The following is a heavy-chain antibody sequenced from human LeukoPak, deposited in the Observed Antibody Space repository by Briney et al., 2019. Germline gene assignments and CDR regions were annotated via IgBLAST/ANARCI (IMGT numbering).Heavy chain of an antibody. CDR3: AKELGSGWSSPFDY. CDR1: GFTFSSYA. CDR2: ISGSGGST. D-gene: IGHD6-19*01. J-gene: IGHJ4*02. Sequence: PGGSLRLSCAASGFTFSSYAINWARQAPGKGLEWVSAISGSGGSTDYAGSVKGRFTVSRDNSKNTLYLQMNSLRAEDTAVYYCAKELGSGWSSPFDYWGQGTLVTVSS. V-gene: IGHV3-23*01.